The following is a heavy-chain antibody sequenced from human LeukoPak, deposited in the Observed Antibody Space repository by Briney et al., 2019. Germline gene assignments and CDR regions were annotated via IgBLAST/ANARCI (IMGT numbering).Heavy chain of an antibody. V-gene: IGHV1-8*03. CDR3: ARGVRDYSSGSYYVGHS. CDR1: GYTFTSYD. CDR2: MNPNSGNT. J-gene: IGHJ4*02. D-gene: IGHD3-10*01. Sequence: ASVKVSCKASGYTFTSYDINWVRQATGQGLEWMGWMNPNSGNTGYAQKFQGRVTITRNTSISTAYMELSSLRSEDTAVYYCARGVRDYSSGSYYVGHSWGQGTLVTVSS.